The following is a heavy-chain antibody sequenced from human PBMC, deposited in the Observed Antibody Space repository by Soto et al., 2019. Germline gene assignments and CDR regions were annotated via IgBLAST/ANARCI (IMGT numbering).Heavy chain of an antibody. CDR1: GFTFDDYA. CDR2: ISWNSGSI. CDR3: AKDVLPKQIAARAFYYFDY. J-gene: IGHJ4*02. V-gene: IGHV3-9*01. D-gene: IGHD6-6*01. Sequence: GGSLRLSCAASGFTFDDYAMHWVRQAPGKGLEWVSGISWNSGSIGYADSVKGRFTISRDNAKNSLYLQMNSLRAEDTALYYCAKDVLPKQIAARAFYYFDYWGQGTLVTVSS.